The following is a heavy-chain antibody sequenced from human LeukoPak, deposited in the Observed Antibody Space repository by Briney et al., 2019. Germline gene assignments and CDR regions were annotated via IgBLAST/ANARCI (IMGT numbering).Heavy chain of an antibody. D-gene: IGHD1-26*01. J-gene: IGHJ4*02. V-gene: IGHV4-61*02. CDR3: ARARPVGATTGNFDY. CDR1: GGSISSDSYY. Sequence: PSQTLSLTCTVSGGSISSDSYYWSWIRQPAGKGLEWIGRIYTSGSTNYNPSLKSRVTISVDTSKNQFSLKLSSVTAADTAVYYCARARPVGATTGNFDYWGQGTLVTVSS. CDR2: IYTSGST.